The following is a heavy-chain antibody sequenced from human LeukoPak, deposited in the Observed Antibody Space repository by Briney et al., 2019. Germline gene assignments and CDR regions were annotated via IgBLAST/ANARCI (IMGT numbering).Heavy chain of an antibody. Sequence: SETLSLTCTVSGGSISSSSYYWGWIRQPPGKGLEWIGSIYYSGSTYYNPSLKSRVTISVDTSKNQFSLKLSSVTAADTAVYYCARLYIGKGWAPGGGSRYYFDYWGQGTLVTVSS. V-gene: IGHV4-39*01. CDR2: IYYSGST. CDR3: ARLYIGKGWAPGGGSRYYFDY. CDR1: GGSISSSSYY. J-gene: IGHJ4*02. D-gene: IGHD2-15*01.